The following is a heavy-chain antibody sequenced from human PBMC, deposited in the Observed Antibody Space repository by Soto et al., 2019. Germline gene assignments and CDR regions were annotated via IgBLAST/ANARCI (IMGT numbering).Heavy chain of an antibody. CDR1: GFTFSGYG. CDR3: ARYEGLYSSLDY. V-gene: IGHV3-33*01. J-gene: IGHJ4*02. D-gene: IGHD2-15*01. CDR2: IWYDGSKT. Sequence: QVQLVESGGGVVQPGRSLRLSCAASGFTFSGYGMHWVRQAPGKGLEWVALIWYDGSKTFYADSVKGRFTISRDNSKNTLYVQMDSLRVEDTAVYYCARYEGLYSSLDYWGQGTLVTVSS.